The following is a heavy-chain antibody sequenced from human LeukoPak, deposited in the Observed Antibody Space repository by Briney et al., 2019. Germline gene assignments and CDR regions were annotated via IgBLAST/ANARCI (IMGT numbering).Heavy chain of an antibody. V-gene: IGHV3-30*02. J-gene: IGHJ4*02. Sequence: GGSLRLSCAASGFTFSSYGMHWVRQAPGKGLEWVALIWYDGSKRYYADSVKGRFTISRDNSKNTLYLQMNSLRPEDTAMYYCANVIMSPSDYWGQGTLVTVSS. D-gene: IGHD5/OR15-5a*01. CDR2: IWYDGSKR. CDR1: GFTFSSYG. CDR3: ANVIMSPSDY.